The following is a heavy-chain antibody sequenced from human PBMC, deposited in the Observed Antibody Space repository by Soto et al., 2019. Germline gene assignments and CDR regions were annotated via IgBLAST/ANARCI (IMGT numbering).Heavy chain of an antibody. CDR2: IGPASGDT. CDR1: GYTFTGHY. J-gene: IGHJ4*02. Sequence: RASVKVSCKASGYTFTGHYIHWLRQAPGQGPEWMGEIGPASGDTRYAQKFQGRVTMTRDTSITTVYMELNNLSPDDTAVYYCGRGRSGQLVVFYWGQGTPVTVSS. D-gene: IGHD3-10*01. V-gene: IGHV1-2*02. CDR3: GRGRSGQLVVFY.